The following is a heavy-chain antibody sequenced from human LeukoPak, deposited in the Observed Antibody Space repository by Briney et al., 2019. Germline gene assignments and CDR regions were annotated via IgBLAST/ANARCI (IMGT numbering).Heavy chain of an antibody. CDR1: GGSVSSGSFY. J-gene: IGHJ4*02. CDR2: IYYSGST. Sequence: SETLSLTCTVSGGSVSSGSFYWNWIRQPPGKGLEWIGYIYYSGSTSYNPSLKSRVTISVDTSKNQFSLKLSSVTAADTAVYYCARDRSYQGFDYWGQGTLVTVSS. CDR3: ARDRSYQGFDY. D-gene: IGHD1-26*01. V-gene: IGHV4-61*01.